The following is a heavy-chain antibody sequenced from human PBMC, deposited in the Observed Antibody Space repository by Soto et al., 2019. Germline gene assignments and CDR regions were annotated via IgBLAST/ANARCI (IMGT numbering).Heavy chain of an antibody. Sequence: SETLSLTCTVSGGSISSGDYYWSWIRQPPGKGLEWIGYIYYSGSTYYNPSLKSRVTISVDTSKNQFSLKLSSVTAADTAVYYCARVGGFRPTTLAYWGQGTLVTVSS. CDR1: GGSISSGDYY. V-gene: IGHV4-30-4*01. CDR2: IYYSGST. CDR3: ARVGGFRPTTLAY. J-gene: IGHJ4*02. D-gene: IGHD3-10*01.